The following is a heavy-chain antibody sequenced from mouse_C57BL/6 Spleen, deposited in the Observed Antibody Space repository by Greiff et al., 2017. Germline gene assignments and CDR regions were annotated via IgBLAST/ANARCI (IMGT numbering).Heavy chain of an antibody. V-gene: IGHV3-8*01. CDR3: ASSVYDGYPSYWYFDV. D-gene: IGHD2-3*01. J-gene: IGHJ1*03. CDR1: GYSITSDY. Sequence: VQLQQSGPGLAKPSQTLSLTCSVTGYSITSDYWNWIRKFPGNKLEYMGYISYSGSTYYNPSLKSRISITRDTSKNQYYLQLNSVTTEDTATYYCASSVYDGYPSYWYFDVWGTGTTVTVSS. CDR2: ISYSGST.